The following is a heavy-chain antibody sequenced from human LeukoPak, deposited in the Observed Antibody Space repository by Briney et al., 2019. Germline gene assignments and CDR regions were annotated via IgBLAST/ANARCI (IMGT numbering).Heavy chain of an antibody. D-gene: IGHD6-19*01. CDR1: GFTFSSYS. J-gene: IGHJ4*02. V-gene: IGHV3-21*01. CDR3: ARDPGIAVGVKHFDY. CDR2: ISSSSNYI. Sequence: GGSLRLSCATSGFTFSSYSMNWVRQAPGKGLEWVSFISSSSNYIYYADSVKGRFTISRDNAKNSLYLQMNSLRAEDTAVYYCARDPGIAVGVKHFDYWGQGTLVTVSS.